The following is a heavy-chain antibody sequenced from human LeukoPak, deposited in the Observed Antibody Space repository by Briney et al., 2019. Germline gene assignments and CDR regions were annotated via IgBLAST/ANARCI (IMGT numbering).Heavy chain of an antibody. CDR2: ISENGDKT. V-gene: IGHV3-23*01. Sequence: GGSLRLSCAVSGFTFSDYGMGWVRQAPGEGLQWVSFISENGDKTFYPDSVRGRFTISRDNSKNTLYLQMNSLRADDTAVYFCAKRQLTSGWFKYFDSWGQGTLVTVS. J-gene: IGHJ4*02. D-gene: IGHD6-19*01. CDR3: AKRQLTSGWFKYFDS. CDR1: GFTFSDYG.